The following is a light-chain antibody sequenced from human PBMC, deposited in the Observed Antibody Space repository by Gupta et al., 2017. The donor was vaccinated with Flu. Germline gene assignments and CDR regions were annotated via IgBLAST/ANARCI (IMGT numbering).Light chain of an antibody. J-gene: IGKJ4*01. CDR1: QSISNY. CDR2: AAS. CDR3: QQSYSTPLT. V-gene: IGKV1-39*01. Sequence: PSSPSAPLGDRVTITCRANQSISNYLNWYQQKPGKAPKLLIYAASSLQSGVPSRFSGSGSGTDFTLTVSSLQPEDFATYYCQQSYSTPLTFGGGTKVEIK.